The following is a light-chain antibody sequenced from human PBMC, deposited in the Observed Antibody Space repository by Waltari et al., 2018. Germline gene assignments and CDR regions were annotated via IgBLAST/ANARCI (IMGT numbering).Light chain of an antibody. J-gene: IGLJ2*01. V-gene: IGLV3-1*01. CDR1: KLGDKY. Sequence: SYELTQPPSVSVSPGQTATITCSGDKLGDKYACWYQQRPGQSPTLAIYQATKRPSGIPGRPCGSNAGTAATLTISGAEAMDEADYYSQAWDSNTVVFGGGTKLTVL. CDR2: QAT. CDR3: QAWDSNTVV.